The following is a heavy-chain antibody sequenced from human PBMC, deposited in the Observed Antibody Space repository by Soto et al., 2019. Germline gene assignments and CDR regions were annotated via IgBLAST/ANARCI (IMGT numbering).Heavy chain of an antibody. J-gene: IGHJ3*02. V-gene: IGHV3-7*03. Sequence: VVSLRLSCAASGFTFTKRWMNLVRQAPGQGLEWVANIKQDGSEPYYVDSVKGRFTISRDNAKNSLYLQMNSLRAEDTALYYCTRRYCSSTICRPRSFAIWGQGTMVT. CDR1: GFTFTKRW. D-gene: IGHD2-2*01. CDR3: TRRYCSSTICRPRSFAI. CDR2: IKQDGSEP.